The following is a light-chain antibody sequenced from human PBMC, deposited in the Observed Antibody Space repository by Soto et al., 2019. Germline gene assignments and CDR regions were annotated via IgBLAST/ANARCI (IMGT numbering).Light chain of an antibody. CDR3: AAWDDSMNGCV. CDR2: SDN. Sequence: QSALTHPPSASRTPGHRFTISFSGSISNIGTYSVSWYQQFPVTAPRLLIYSDNQRPSGVPDRFSASKSGASASLAISWLQSEDEADFYCAAWDDSMNGCVFATGTKVPVL. CDR1: ISNIGTYS. V-gene: IGLV1-44*01. J-gene: IGLJ1*01.